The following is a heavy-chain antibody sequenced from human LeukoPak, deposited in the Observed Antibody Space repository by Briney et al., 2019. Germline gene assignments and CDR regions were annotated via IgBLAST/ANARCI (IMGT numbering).Heavy chain of an antibody. CDR2: IRYDGSNK. CDR3: ANLVPAAVAFDI. J-gene: IGHJ3*02. CDR1: GFTLSFYR. V-gene: IGHV3-30*02. Sequence: GGPLTLSCGASGFTLSFYRMLWLPHAPGKAVEGVAFIRYDGSNKYYAYSVKGRFTISRDNSKNTLYLQMNSLRAEDTAVYYCANLVPAAVAFDIWGQGTMVTVSS. D-gene: IGHD2-2*01.